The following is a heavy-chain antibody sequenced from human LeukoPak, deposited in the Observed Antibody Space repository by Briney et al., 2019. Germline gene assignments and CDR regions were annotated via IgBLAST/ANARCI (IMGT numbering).Heavy chain of an antibody. CDR3: ARGAPRDGYNYPDFDL. Sequence: SVNVSCKASGGTFSSYAISWVRQAPGQGLECMGRIIPILGIANYAQKFQGRVTITADKSTSTAYMELSSLRSEDTAVYYCARGAPRDGYNYPDFDLWGRGTLVTVSS. V-gene: IGHV1-69*04. CDR1: GGTFSSYA. D-gene: IGHD5-24*01. CDR2: IIPILGIA. J-gene: IGHJ2*01.